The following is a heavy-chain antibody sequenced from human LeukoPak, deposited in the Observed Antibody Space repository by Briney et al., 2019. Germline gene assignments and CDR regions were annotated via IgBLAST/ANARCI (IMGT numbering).Heavy chain of an antibody. CDR3: AKDLMRDRWFGES. J-gene: IGHJ1*01. CDR2: VRFDGNEK. V-gene: IGHV3-30*02. CDR1: GFTFDDYG. Sequence: GGSLRLSCAASGFTFDDYGMSWVRQAPGKGLEWVGFVRFDGNEKYYADSVKGRFTISRDTSRNTLYLQMNSPRAEDTAVYYCAKDLMRDRWFGESWGQGTLVTVSS. D-gene: IGHD3-10*01.